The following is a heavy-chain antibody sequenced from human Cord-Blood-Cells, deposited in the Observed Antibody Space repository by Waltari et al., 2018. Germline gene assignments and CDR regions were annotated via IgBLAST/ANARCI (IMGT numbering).Heavy chain of an antibody. CDR3: ARDGGYYDSSGYYY. J-gene: IGHJ4*02. CDR2: INAGNGNT. CDR1: GDTFTSYA. V-gene: IGHV1-3*01. Sequence: QVQLVQTGAEVKKPGASVKVSCKASGDTFTSYAMHWVRQAPGQRLEWMGWINAGNGNTKYSQKFQGRVTITRDTSASTAYMELSSLRSEDTAVYYCARDGGYYDSSGYYYWGQGTLVTISS. D-gene: IGHD3-22*01.